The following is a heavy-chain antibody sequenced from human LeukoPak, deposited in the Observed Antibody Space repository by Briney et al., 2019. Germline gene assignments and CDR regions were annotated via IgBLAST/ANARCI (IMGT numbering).Heavy chain of an antibody. CDR3: AYTAALNWFDP. D-gene: IGHD5-18*01. V-gene: IGHV1-2*02. CDR2: TNPNSGGT. J-gene: IGHJ5*02. Sequence: ASVKVSCKASGYTFTGYYMHWVRQAPGQGFEWMGWTNPNSGGTNYAQKFQGRVTMTRDTSISTAYMELSRLRSDDTAVYYCAYTAALNWFDPWGQGTLVTVSS. CDR1: GYTFTGYY.